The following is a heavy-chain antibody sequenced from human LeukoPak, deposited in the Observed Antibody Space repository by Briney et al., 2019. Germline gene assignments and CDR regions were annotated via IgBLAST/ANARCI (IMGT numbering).Heavy chain of an antibody. D-gene: IGHD3-22*01. CDR1: GGSISGSSYY. CDR2: IYYSGST. J-gene: IGHJ4*02. CDR3: ARRGAYYYDSSGYYWVY. V-gene: IGHV4-39*01. Sequence: PSETLSLTCTVSGGSISGSSYYWGWIRQPPGKGLEWIGSIYYSGSTYYNPSLKSRVTISVDTSKNQFSLKLSSVTAADTAVYYCARRGAYYYDSSGYYWVYWGQGTLVTASS.